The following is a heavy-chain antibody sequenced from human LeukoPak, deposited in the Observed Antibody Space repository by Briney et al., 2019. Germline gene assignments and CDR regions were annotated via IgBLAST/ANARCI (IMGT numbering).Heavy chain of an antibody. V-gene: IGHV3-21*01. CDR3: ARMGPVPQMRYSGYDRGDAFDI. CDR1: GFNFSSYS. Sequence: GGSLRLSCAASGFNFSSYSMTWLRQGPGKELQWVSSISSSSSYIYYADSVKGRFTISRDNAKNSLYLQMNSLRAEDTAVYYCARMGPVPQMRYSGYDRGDAFDIWGQGTMVTVSS. D-gene: IGHD5-12*01. CDR2: ISSSSSYI. J-gene: IGHJ3*02.